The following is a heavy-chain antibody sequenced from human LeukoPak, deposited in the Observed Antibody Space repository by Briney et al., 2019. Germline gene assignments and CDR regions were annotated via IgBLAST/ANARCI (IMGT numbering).Heavy chain of an antibody. CDR2: ISYNGGRK. J-gene: IGHJ4*02. Sequence: PGGSLRLSCVASGFSFSTYAIQWVRQAPGKGLEWVALISYNGGRKDYADSVKGRFTIDRDNSKKTVYLQMNSLRPDDTAIYFCARQEARDYYYEGLDHWGQGNLVTVSS. D-gene: IGHD3-22*01. CDR1: GFSFSTYA. CDR3: ARQEARDYYYEGLDH. V-gene: IGHV3-30*04.